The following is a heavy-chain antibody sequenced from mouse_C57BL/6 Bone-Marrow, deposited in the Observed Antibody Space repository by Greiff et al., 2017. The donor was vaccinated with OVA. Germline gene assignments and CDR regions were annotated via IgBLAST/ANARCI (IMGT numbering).Heavy chain of an antibody. CDR2: IYPGDGDT. D-gene: IGHD2-3*01. CDR1: GYAFSSSW. Sequence: VKLVESGPELVKPGASVKISCKASGYAFSSSWMHWVKQRPGKGLEWIGRIYPGDGDTKYHGKFKGKATLTADKSSSTAYMQLSSLTSEDSAVYCWARHEDGYYASYFDYWGQGTTLTVSS. CDR3: ARHEDGYYASYFDY. V-gene: IGHV1-82*01. J-gene: IGHJ2*01.